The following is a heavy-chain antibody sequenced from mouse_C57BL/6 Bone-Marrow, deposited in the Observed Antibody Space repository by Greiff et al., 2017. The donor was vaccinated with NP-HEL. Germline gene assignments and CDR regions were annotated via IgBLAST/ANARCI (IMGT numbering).Heavy chain of an antibody. D-gene: IGHD1-1*01. CDR2: ISSGGDYI. J-gene: IGHJ1*03. Sequence: EVQGVESGEGLVKPGGSLKLSCAASGFTFSSYAMSWVRQTPEKRLEWVAYISSGGDYIYYADTVKGRFTISRDNARNTLYLQMSSLKSEDTAMYFCTRGEVYGSSYLWYFDVWGTGTTVTVSS. CDR3: TRGEVYGSSYLWYFDV. V-gene: IGHV5-9-1*02. CDR1: GFTFSSYA.